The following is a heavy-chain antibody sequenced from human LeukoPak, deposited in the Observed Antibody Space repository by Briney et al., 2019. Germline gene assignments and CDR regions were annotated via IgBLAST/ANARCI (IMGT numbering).Heavy chain of an antibody. CDR3: ARESGITMVRGVFHP. CDR2: IKHDGSED. D-gene: IGHD3-10*01. CDR1: GFTFSNYW. Sequence: PGGSLRLSCAASGFTFSNYWMTWVRQAPGKGLEWVANIKHDGSEDYYLDSVKGRFTISRDNAKNSLYLQMNSLRAEDTAVYYCARESGITMVRGVFHPWGQGTLVTVSS. J-gene: IGHJ5*02. V-gene: IGHV3-7*01.